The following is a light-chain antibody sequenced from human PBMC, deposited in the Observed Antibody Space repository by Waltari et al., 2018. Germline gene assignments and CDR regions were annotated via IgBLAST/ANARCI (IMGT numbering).Light chain of an antibody. V-gene: IGKV1-5*03. CDR2: KAS. J-gene: IGKJ3*01. CDR3: QQYNSYSFT. CDR1: QTIGNW. Sequence: DIQMTQSPSTLSASVGDSVTITCRASQTIGNWLAWYQQKPGKAPKLLIYKASSLQSWVPSMFSGSGSGTEFTLTISSLQPDDFATYYCQQYNSYSFTCGPGTTVDIK.